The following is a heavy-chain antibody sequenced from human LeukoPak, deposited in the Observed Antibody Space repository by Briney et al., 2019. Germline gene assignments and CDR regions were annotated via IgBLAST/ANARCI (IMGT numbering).Heavy chain of an antibody. Sequence: GGSLRLSCAASGLTFSAAWMSWVRQAPGKGLEWVATINTDGSNRYYVDSVKGRFTISRDNAKNSLYLQMDSLRADDTALYYCADFDRSWGQGTLVIVSS. CDR3: ADFDRS. D-gene: IGHD3-22*01. J-gene: IGHJ4*02. CDR2: INTDGSNR. V-gene: IGHV3-7*01. CDR1: GLTFSAAW.